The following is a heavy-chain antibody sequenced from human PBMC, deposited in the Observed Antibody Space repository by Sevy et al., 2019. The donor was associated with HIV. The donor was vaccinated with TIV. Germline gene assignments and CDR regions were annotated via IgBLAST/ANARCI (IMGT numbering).Heavy chain of an antibody. CDR1: GFTFGKYG. CDR3: GTVRDTFITFVVCES. D-gene: IGHD3-10*01. J-gene: IGHJ4*02. Sequence: GGSLRLSCVASGFTFGKYGMHWVRQAPGKGLEWVAFIRYDGSTKYYRDSMMGRLIISRDDSKQTVDLQINTLRPADTAVLYCGTVRDTFITFVVCESWGQGTLVTVSS. CDR2: IRYDGSTK. V-gene: IGHV3-30*02.